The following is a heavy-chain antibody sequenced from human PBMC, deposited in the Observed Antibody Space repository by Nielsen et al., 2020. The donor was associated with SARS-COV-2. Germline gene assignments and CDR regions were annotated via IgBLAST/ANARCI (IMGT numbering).Heavy chain of an antibody. CDR1: GGSISSYY. V-gene: IGHV4-59*08. CDR2: IYYSGST. CDR3: ARHAPGYYDY. Sequence: SETLSLTCTVSGGSISSYYWSWIRQPPGKGLEWIGYIYYSGSTSYNPSLRSRVTISVDTSKNQFSLSLSSVTAADTAMYYCARHAPGYYDYWGQGTLVTVSS. D-gene: IGHD3-22*01. J-gene: IGHJ4*02.